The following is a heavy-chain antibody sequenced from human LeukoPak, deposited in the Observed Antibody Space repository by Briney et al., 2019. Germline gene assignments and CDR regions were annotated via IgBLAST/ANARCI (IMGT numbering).Heavy chain of an antibody. J-gene: IGHJ4*02. Sequence: GGSLRLSCAASGFTFSSYSMNWVRQAPGKGLEGVSYISSSSSAIYYAASVKGRFTISRDNANNSLYLQMNGLRDEDTAVYYCARDHKAAAGRDFDYWGQGTLVTASS. CDR1: GFTFSSYS. D-gene: IGHD6-13*01. CDR3: ARDHKAAAGRDFDY. CDR2: ISSSSSAI. V-gene: IGHV3-48*02.